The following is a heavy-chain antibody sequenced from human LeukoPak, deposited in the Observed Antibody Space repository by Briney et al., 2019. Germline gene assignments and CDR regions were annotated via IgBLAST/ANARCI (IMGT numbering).Heavy chain of an antibody. CDR1: GGTFISYA. Sequence: SVKVSCKASGGTFISYAISWVRQAPGQGLEWMGGIIPIFGTTNYAQKFQGRVTITADESTSTAYMEVRSLRSEDTAVYYCARDRGIPAAGTWGDFDYWGQGTLVTVSS. J-gene: IGHJ4*02. CDR3: ARDRGIPAAGTWGDFDY. D-gene: IGHD6-13*01. V-gene: IGHV1-69*01. CDR2: IIPIFGTT.